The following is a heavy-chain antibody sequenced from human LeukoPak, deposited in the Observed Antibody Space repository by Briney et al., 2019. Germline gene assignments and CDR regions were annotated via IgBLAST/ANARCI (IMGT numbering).Heavy chain of an antibody. Sequence: PSETLSLTCTVSGGSINATSYYWGWVCQPPEKGLEWIGSVSQGGSTSYNPSLKSRVSVSVDTSNDRISLILTSVIAADTAVYYCARSDHSHFVNWFDSWGQGVLVTVSS. D-gene: IGHD4-11*01. CDR1: GGSINATSYY. J-gene: IGHJ5*01. CDR2: VSQGGST. CDR3: ARSDHSHFVNWFDS. V-gene: IGHV4-39*01.